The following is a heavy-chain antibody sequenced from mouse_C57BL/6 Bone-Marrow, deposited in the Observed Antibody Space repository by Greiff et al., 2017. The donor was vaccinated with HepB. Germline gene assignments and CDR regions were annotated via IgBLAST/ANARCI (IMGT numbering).Heavy chain of an antibody. CDR3: AVYGNYDY. V-gene: IGHV1-82*01. J-gene: IGHJ2*01. CDR2: IYPGDGDT. Sequence: VQLQQSGPELVKPGASVKISCKASGYAFSSSWMNWVKQRPGKGLEWIGRIYPGDGDTNYNGKFKGKATLTADKSSSTAYMQLSSLTSEDSAAYFCAVYGNYDYWGQGTTLTVSS. D-gene: IGHD2-1*01. CDR1: GYAFSSSW.